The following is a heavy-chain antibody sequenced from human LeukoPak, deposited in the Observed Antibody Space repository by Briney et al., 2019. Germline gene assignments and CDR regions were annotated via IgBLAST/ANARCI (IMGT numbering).Heavy chain of an antibody. V-gene: IGHV3-9*01. Sequence: GGSLRLSCAASGFTFDDYAMHWVRQAPGKGLEWVSGISWNSGSIGYADSVKGRFTISRDNAKNSLYLQMNSLRAEDTALYYCAKDTVWGGGFGGRTRYYYYGMDVWGQGTTVTVSS. CDR1: GFTFDDYA. J-gene: IGHJ6*02. CDR3: AKDTVWGGGFGGRTRYYYYGMDV. D-gene: IGHD3-10*01. CDR2: ISWNSGSI.